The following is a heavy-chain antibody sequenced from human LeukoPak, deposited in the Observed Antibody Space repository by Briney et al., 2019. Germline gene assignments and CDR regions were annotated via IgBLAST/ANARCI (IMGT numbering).Heavy chain of an antibody. CDR1: GYTFTSYD. J-gene: IGHJ4*02. Sequence: ASVKVSCKASGYTFTSYDINWVRQATGQGLEWMGWMNPNSGNTGYAQKFQGRVTMTTDTSTSTAYMELRSLRSDDTAVYYCASLKWELPSYWGQGTLVTVSS. CDR2: MNPNSGNT. V-gene: IGHV1-8*01. CDR3: ASLKWELPSY. D-gene: IGHD1-26*01.